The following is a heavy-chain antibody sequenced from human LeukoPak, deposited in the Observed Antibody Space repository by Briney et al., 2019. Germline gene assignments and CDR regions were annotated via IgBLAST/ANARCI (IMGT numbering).Heavy chain of an antibody. CDR2: INHSGST. CDR1: GGSFSGYY. V-gene: IGHV4-34*01. Sequence: PLETLSLTCGVTGGSFSGYYWSWIRQPPGKGLEWIGEINHSGSTNYNPSLKSRVTISVDTSKNQFSLKLSSVTAADTAVYYCARQYSSGWYKGYFQYWGQGTLVTVSS. D-gene: IGHD6-19*01. CDR3: ARQYSSGWYKGYFQY. J-gene: IGHJ1*01.